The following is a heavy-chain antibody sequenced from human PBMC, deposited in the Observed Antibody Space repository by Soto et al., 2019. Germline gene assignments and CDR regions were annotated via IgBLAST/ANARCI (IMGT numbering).Heavy chain of an antibody. CDR1: GGTFSSYA. Sequence: SVKVSCKASGGTFSSYAISWVRQAPGQGLEWMGGIIPIFGTANYAQKFQGRVTITADESTSTAYMELSSLRSEDTAVYYCARDTTQHYWSSTSCYKTYYYGMDVWSQGTTVTVSS. D-gene: IGHD2-2*02. V-gene: IGHV1-69*13. J-gene: IGHJ6*02. CDR2: IIPIFGTA. CDR3: ARDTTQHYWSSTSCYKTYYYGMDV.